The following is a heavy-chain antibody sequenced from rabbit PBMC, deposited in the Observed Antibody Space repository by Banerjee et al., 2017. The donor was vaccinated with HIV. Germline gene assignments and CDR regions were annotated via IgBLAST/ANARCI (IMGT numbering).Heavy chain of an antibody. J-gene: IGHJ4*01. CDR2: IDPVFGST. D-gene: IGHD2-1*01. CDR3: ARGVTMTMVTFNL. CDR1: GFDFSTYY. V-gene: IGHV1S7*01. Sequence: QLKESGGGLVQPGGSLKLSCKASGFDFSTYYMSWVRQAPGKGLEWIGYIDPVFGSTYYASWVNGRFTISSHNAQNTLYLQLNSLTAADTATYFCARGVTMTMVTFNLWGPGTLVTVS.